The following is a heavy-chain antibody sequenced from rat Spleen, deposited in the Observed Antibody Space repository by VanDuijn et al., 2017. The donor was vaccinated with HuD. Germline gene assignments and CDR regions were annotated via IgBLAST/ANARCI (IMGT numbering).Heavy chain of an antibody. CDR1: GFTFSNYD. V-gene: IGHV5-25*01. CDR3: ARPQLPGYSYWYFDF. D-gene: IGHD1-4*01. CDR2: ISTSGGST. J-gene: IGHJ1*01. Sequence: EVQLVESGGGLVQPGRSLKLSCVASGFTFSNYDMAWVRQAPTKGLEWVASISTSGGSTYYRDSVKGRFTVSRDNAKSTLYLQMDSLRSEDTATYYCARPQLPGYSYWYFDFWGPGTMVTVSS.